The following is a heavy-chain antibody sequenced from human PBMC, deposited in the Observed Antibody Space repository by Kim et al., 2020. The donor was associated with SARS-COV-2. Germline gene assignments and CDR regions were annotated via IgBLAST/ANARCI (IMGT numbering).Heavy chain of an antibody. V-gene: IGHV1-46*01. CDR2: INPSGGST. CDR1: GYTFTSYY. Sequence: ASVKVSCKASGYTFTSYYMHWVRQAPGQGLEWMGIINPSGGSTSYAQKFQGRVTMTRDTSTRTVYMELSSLRSEDTAVYYCARRAQKTGYSSGWFDYLGHATLVTVSS. CDR3: ARRAQKTGYSSGWFDY. D-gene: IGHD6-19*01. J-gene: IGHJ4*01.